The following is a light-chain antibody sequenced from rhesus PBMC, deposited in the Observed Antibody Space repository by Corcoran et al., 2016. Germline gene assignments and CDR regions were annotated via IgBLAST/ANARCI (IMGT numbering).Light chain of an antibody. J-gene: IGKJ4*01. Sequence: DIQMTQSPSSLSASVGDIVTITCRASQGISSFLAWYQQKPGKAHKLLIYKASTLQSGVPSRVSGSGSGTDFTLTISSLQPEDFATYYCQQHNSYPLTFGGGTKVEIK. V-gene: IGKV1-25*01. CDR2: KAS. CDR1: QGISSF. CDR3: QQHNSYPLT.